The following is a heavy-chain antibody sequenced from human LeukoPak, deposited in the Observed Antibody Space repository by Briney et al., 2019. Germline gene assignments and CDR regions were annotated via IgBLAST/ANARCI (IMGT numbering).Heavy chain of an antibody. CDR3: AKASAGTCSGARCYYFDS. V-gene: IGHV3-23*01. CDR2: FSGSVDTT. Sequence: PGGSLRLSCAASGFTFTTYAMSWVRQAPGKGLEWVSTFSGSVDTTYHADSVKGRFTISRDNSKNTVYLQMNCLRAEDTAVYYCAKASAGTCSGARCYYFDSWGQGTPVTVSS. J-gene: IGHJ4*02. CDR1: GFTFTTYA. D-gene: IGHD2-15*01.